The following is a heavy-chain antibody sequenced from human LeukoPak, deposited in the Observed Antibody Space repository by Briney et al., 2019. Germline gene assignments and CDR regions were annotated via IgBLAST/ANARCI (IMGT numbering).Heavy chain of an antibody. CDR3: GRAQRGLAARGGVEY. CDR2: IMSSGSTR. D-gene: IGHD3-16*01. Sequence: GRSLRLSCAASGFTYRSYEMNWVRQGPGKGLEWYSYIMSSGSTRSSADSLKCRFTSSTDNAKNSRYLQMHGLRAYDTAFYYSGRAQRGLAARGGVEYWGQGTLVTVSS. CDR1: GFTYRSYE. J-gene: IGHJ4*02. V-gene: IGHV3-48*03.